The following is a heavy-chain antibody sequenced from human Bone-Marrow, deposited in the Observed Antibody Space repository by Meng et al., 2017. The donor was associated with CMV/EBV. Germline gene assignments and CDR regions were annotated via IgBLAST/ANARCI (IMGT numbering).Heavy chain of an antibody. Sequence: GESLKISCAASGFTFSSYWMSWVRQAPGKGLEWAANIKQDGSEKYYVDSVKGRFTISRDNAKNSLYLQMNSLRAEDTAVYYCARTEVPYYYYYGMDVWGQGTTVTVSS. CDR3: ARTEVPYYYYYGMDV. J-gene: IGHJ6*02. CDR1: GFTFSSYW. CDR2: IKQDGSEK. D-gene: IGHD1-1*01. V-gene: IGHV3-7*01.